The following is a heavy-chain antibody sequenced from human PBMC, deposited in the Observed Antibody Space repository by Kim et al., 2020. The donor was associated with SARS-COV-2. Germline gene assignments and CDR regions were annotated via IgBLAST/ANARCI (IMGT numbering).Heavy chain of an antibody. CDR2: IYYSGST. Sequence: SETLSLTCTVSGGSISSGGYYWSWIRQHPGKGLEWIGYIYYSGSTYYNPSLKSRVTISVDTSKNQFSLKLSSVTAADTAVYYCARAGGSGSYYRYYYYGMDVWGQGTTVTVSS. J-gene: IGHJ6*02. CDR1: GGSISSGGYY. D-gene: IGHD3-10*01. CDR3: ARAGGSGSYYRYYYYGMDV. V-gene: IGHV4-31*03.